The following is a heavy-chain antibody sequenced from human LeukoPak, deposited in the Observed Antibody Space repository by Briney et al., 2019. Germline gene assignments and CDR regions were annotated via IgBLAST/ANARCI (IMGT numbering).Heavy chain of an antibody. V-gene: IGHV3-33*01. J-gene: IGHJ6*02. Sequence: PGRSLRLSCAASGFTFSSYGMHWVRQAPGKGLEWVAVIWYDGSNKYYADSVKGRFTISRDNSKNTLYLQMNSLRAEDTAVYYCARADCGGDCYPGGLDVWGQGTTVTVSS. CDR1: GFTFSSYG. CDR3: ARADCGGDCYPGGLDV. D-gene: IGHD2-21*02. CDR2: IWYDGSNK.